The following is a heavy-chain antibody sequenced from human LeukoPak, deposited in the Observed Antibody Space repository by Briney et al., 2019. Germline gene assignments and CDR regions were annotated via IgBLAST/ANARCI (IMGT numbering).Heavy chain of an antibody. V-gene: IGHV4-38-2*01. CDR2: IYHSGCI. D-gene: IGHD1-26*01. J-gene: IGHJ5*02. Sequence: PSETLSLTCAVSNYSISSTYYWGWIRQPPGKGLEWIGTIYHSGCIYNNPSLKSRVTISVDTSKNQFSLKLSSVTAADTAVYYCARVGVGPINWFDPWGQGALVTVSS. CDR3: ARVGVGPINWFDP. CDR1: NYSISSTYY.